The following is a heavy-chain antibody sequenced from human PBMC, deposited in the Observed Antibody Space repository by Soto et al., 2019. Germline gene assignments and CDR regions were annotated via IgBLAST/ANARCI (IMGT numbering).Heavy chain of an antibody. D-gene: IGHD1-26*01. J-gene: IGHJ6*02. V-gene: IGHV1-8*01. CDR3: ARSGAIDARMDV. CDR1: GYTFTSYD. CDR2: MNPNSGNT. Sequence: WASVKVSCKASGYTFTSYDINWVRQATGQGLEWMGWMNPNSGNTGYAQKFQGRVTMTRNTSISTAYMELSSLRSEDTAVYYCARSGAIDARMDVCGQGPPVTVSS.